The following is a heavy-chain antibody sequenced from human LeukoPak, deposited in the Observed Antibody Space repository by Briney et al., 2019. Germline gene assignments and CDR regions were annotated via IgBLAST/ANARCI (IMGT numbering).Heavy chain of an antibody. Sequence: GGSLRLSCVASGFTFNSFAMHWVRQAPGKGLEWVAVISDDGNNKYHANSVKGRFTISRDNSKNTLYLQMNSLKPEDTALYYCARALLEEATEFDSWGQGTLVTVSS. V-gene: IGHV3-30*04. CDR1: GFTFNSFA. CDR3: ARALLEEATEFDS. J-gene: IGHJ4*02. D-gene: IGHD5-12*01. CDR2: ISDDGNNK.